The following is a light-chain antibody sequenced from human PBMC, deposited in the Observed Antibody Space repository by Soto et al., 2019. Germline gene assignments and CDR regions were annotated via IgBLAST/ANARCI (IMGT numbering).Light chain of an antibody. Sequence: EVVMTQSPATLSVSPGERATLSCRASQSVTGNLAWYQQKPGQAPRLLSYGASTRATGIPARFSGSGSGTEFTLTISSLQSEDFAVYYCQQYHDWPPVTFGQGTRLEIK. CDR3: QQYHDWPPVT. J-gene: IGKJ5*01. CDR1: QSVTGN. V-gene: IGKV3-15*01. CDR2: GAS.